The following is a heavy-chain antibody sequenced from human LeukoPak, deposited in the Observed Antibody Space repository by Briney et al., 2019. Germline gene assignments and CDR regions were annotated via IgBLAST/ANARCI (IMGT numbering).Heavy chain of an antibody. CDR2: IWPDGSKK. CDR3: AKISSSAEPNFDY. D-gene: IGHD1-14*01. CDR1: GFTFSCYA. V-gene: IGHV3-30*02. J-gene: IGHJ4*02. Sequence: PGGSLRLSCAASGFTFSCYAMHWVRQAPGKGLEWVAFIWPDGSKKYYADSVKGRFTISRDNSKSTLSLQMNSLRPEDTAMYFCAKISSSAEPNFDYWGQGTLLTVSS.